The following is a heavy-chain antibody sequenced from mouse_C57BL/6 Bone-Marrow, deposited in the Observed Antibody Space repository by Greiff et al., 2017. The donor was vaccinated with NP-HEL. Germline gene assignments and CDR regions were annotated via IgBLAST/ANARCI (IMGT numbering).Heavy chain of an antibody. D-gene: IGHD1-2*01. CDR3: ARNGLLRPWYFDV. J-gene: IGHJ1*03. CDR1: GYTFTSYW. CDR2: INPSNGGP. V-gene: IGHV1-53*01. Sequence: VKLQQPGTELVKPGASVKLSCKASGYTFTSYWMHWVKQRPGQGLEWIGNINPSNGGPNYNEKFKSKATLTVDKSSSTAYMQLSSLTSEDSAVYYCARNGLLRPWYFDVWGTGTTVTVSS.